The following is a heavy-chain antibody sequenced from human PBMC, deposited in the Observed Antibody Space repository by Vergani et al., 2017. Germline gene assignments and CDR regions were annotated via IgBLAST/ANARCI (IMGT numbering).Heavy chain of an antibody. J-gene: IGHJ4*02. Sequence: EVQLVQSGAEVKKPGATVKISCKVSGYTFTDYYMHWVQQAPGKGLEWMGLVDPEDGETIYAETFQGRVTITADTSTDTAYMELSSLRSEDTAVYYCATGGIVVVTAIPLPLGYWGQGTLVTVSS. V-gene: IGHV1-69-2*01. CDR3: ATGGIVVVTAIPLPLGY. CDR1: GYTFTDYY. CDR2: VDPEDGET. D-gene: IGHD2-21*02.